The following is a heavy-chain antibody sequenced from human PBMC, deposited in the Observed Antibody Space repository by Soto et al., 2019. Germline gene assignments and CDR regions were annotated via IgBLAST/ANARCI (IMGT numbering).Heavy chain of an antibody. CDR2: ISSLSTYT. Sequence: EVQLVESGGGLVKPGGSLRLSCAASGFSFSSYNMHWVRQAPGKGLEWVSSISSLSTYTNYADSVKGRFTISRDNDKNSLYLQMDSLRVEDTAVYYCARDPPLSSIVVVGVDDFWGQGTLVTVSS. D-gene: IGHD2-15*01. CDR1: GFSFSSYN. V-gene: IGHV3-21*02. J-gene: IGHJ4*02. CDR3: ARDPPLSSIVVVGVDDF.